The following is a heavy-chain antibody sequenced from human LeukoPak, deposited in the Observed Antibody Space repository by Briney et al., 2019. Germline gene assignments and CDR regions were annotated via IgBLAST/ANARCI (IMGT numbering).Heavy chain of an antibody. CDR1: GYTFTNYG. J-gene: IGHJ3*02. V-gene: IGHV1-18*01. CDR2: ISAYNGNT. CDR3: ARVSDYSGRKRAFDI. Sequence: GASVKVSCKASGYTFTNYGISWVRQAPGQGLEWMGWISAYNGNTNYAQKLQGRVTMTTDTSTSTAYMELRSLRSDDTAVYYCARVSDYSGRKRAFDIWGQGTMVTVSS. D-gene: IGHD4-17*01.